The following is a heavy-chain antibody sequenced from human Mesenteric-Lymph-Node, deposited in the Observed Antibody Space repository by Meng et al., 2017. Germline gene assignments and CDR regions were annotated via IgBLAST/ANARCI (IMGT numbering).Heavy chain of an antibody. CDR3: ARDSGEASFDY. CDR2: IKGDGSNI. D-gene: IGHD3-10*01. V-gene: IGHV3-74*01. CDR1: GFIFSNYW. J-gene: IGHJ4*02. Sequence: GESLKISCAASGFIFSNYWMFWVRQGPGKGLVWVSRIKGDGSNIAYADSVQGRFTISRDNAKNTLSLQLDSLRAEDTAVYYCARDSGEASFDYWGQGTLVTVSS.